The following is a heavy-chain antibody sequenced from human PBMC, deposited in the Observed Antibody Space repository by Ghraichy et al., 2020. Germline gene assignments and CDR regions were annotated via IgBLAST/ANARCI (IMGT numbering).Heavy chain of an antibody. V-gene: IGHV2-26*01. CDR2: IFSNDEK. CDR1: GFSLSNARMG. Sequence: SGPTLVKPTETLTLTCTVSGFSLSNARMGVSWIRQPPGKALEWLAHIFSNDEKSYSTSLKSRLTISKDTSKSQVVLTMTNMDPVDTATYYCARTFPSTTVTPYNWFDPWGQGTLVTVSS. D-gene: IGHD4-17*01. CDR3: ARTFPSTTVTPYNWFDP. J-gene: IGHJ5*02.